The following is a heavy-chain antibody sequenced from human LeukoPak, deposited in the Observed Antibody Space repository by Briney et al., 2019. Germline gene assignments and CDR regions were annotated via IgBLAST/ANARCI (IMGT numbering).Heavy chain of an antibody. Sequence: SETLSLTCSVSGGSFSSTNYFWGWIRQPPGKGLEWIGYIYYSGSTNYNPSLKSRVTISVDTSKNQFSLKLSSVTAADTAVYYCARGRSGWYGGGNDYWGQGTLVTVSS. CDR2: IYYSGST. J-gene: IGHJ4*02. CDR1: GGSFSSTNYF. CDR3: ARGRSGWYGGGNDY. V-gene: IGHV4-61*01. D-gene: IGHD6-19*01.